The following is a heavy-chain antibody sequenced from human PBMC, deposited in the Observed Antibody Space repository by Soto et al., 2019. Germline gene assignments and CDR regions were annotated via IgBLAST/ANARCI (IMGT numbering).Heavy chain of an antibody. V-gene: IGHV1-18*04. CDR2: ISAYNGNT. J-gene: IGHJ6*02. CDR1: GYTFTSYG. D-gene: IGHD6-19*01. CDR3: ARDKGQSSGWYYYYYGMDV. Sequence: QVQLVQSGAEVKKPGASVKVSCKASGYTFTSYGISWVRQAPGQGLEWMGWISAYNGNTNYAQKLQGRVTMTTDTTTSTAYMELRSLRSDDTAVYYCARDKGQSSGWYYYYYGMDVWGQGTTVTVSS.